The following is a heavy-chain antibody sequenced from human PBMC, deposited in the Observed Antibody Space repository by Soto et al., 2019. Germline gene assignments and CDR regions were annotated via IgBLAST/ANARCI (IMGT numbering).Heavy chain of an antibody. CDR2: IYYSGST. V-gene: IGHV4-39*01. Sequence: PSEPLSLTCTVSGGSISSSSYYWGWIRQPPGKGLEWIGSIYYSGSTYYNPSLKSRVTISVDTSKNQFSLKLSSVTAADTAVYYCARRARSITIFGVVMENWFDPWGQGTLVTVSS. CDR3: ARRARSITIFGVVMENWFDP. D-gene: IGHD3-3*01. CDR1: GGSISSSSYY. J-gene: IGHJ5*02.